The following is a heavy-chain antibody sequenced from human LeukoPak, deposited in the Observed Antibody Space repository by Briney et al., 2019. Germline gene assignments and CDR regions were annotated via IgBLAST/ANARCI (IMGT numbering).Heavy chain of an antibody. V-gene: IGHV3-21*01. D-gene: IGHD6-19*01. CDR3: ARDNEGSGWYGGYFDY. Sequence: GGSLRLSCAASGFTFSSYSMNWVRQAPGKGLEWVSSISSSSYIYYADSVKGRFTISRDNAKNSLYLQMNSLRAEDTAVYYCARDNEGSGWYGGYFDYWGQGTLVTVSS. CDR2: ISSSSYI. J-gene: IGHJ4*02. CDR1: GFTFSSYS.